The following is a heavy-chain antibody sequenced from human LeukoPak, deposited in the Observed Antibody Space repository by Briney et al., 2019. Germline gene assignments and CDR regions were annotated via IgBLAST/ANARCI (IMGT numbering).Heavy chain of an antibody. D-gene: IGHD4-23*01. CDR2: IYSSGSI. Sequence: PSDTLSLTCSVSGGSISSFYWNWIRQPAGKGLEWIGRIYSSGSINYNPSLRSRVTMSLDTSKNHFSLNLSSVTAADTAIYYCARDPVFYGGNNFDNWGQGTLVTVSS. J-gene: IGHJ4*02. CDR3: ARDPVFYGGNNFDN. V-gene: IGHV4-4*07. CDR1: GGSISSFY.